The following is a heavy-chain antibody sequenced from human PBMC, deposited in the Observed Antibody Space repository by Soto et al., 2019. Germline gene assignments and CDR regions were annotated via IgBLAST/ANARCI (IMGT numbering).Heavy chain of an antibody. CDR3: ARAITDYRNNGGFDY. V-gene: IGHV3-30-3*01. D-gene: IGHD4-4*01. J-gene: IGHJ4*02. Sequence: QVQLVESGGGVVQPGRSLRLSCAASGFTFSSYAMHWVRQAPGKGLEWVAVISYDGSNKYYADSVKGRFTISRDNSKNTLYLQMNSLRAEDTAVYYWARAITDYRNNGGFDYWGQGTLVTVSS. CDR1: GFTFSSYA. CDR2: ISYDGSNK.